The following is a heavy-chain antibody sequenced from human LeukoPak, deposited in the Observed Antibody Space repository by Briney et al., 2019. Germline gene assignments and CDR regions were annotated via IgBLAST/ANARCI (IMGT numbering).Heavy chain of an antibody. J-gene: IGHJ4*02. CDR1: GGTFSSYA. CDR2: IIPIFGTA. Sequence: SVKVSCEASGGTFSSYAISWVRQAPGQGLEWMGGIIPIFGTANYAQKFQGRVTITADESTSTAYMELSSLRSEDTAVYYCARVGYSGYGYYFDYWGQGTLVTVSS. D-gene: IGHD5-12*01. CDR3: ARVGYSGYGYYFDY. V-gene: IGHV1-69*13.